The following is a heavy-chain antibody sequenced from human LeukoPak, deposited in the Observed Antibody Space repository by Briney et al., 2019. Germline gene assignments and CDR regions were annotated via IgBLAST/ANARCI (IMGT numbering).Heavy chain of an antibody. CDR3: ARVSGRWLQTRYYFDY. D-gene: IGHD5-24*01. V-gene: IGHV4-34*01. J-gene: IGHJ4*02. Sequence: SETLSLTCAVYGGSFSSYYWSWIRQPPGKGLEWIGEINHSGSTNYNPSLKSRVTISVDTSKNQFSLKLSSVTAADTAVYYCARVSGRWLQTRYYFDYWGQGTLVTVSS. CDR1: GGSFSSYY. CDR2: INHSGST.